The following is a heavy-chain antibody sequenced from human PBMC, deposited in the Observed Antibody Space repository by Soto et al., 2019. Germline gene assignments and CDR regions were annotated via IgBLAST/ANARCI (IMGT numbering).Heavy chain of an antibody. CDR2: IYPGDSDA. D-gene: IGHD5-18*01. CDR3: ASHGYMAATPADAFDI. CDR1: GKTFISHW. Sequence: GESLKISCKVSGKTFISHWIGWVRQMPGKGLEWMGIIYPGDSDARYSPSFAGQVTTSVDKSITTAYLHWSRLEASDNAVYYCASHGYMAATPADAFDIWGQGTLVTVSS. V-gene: IGHV5-51*01. J-gene: IGHJ3*02.